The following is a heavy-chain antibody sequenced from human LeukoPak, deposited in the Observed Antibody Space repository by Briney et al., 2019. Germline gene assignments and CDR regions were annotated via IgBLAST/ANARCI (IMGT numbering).Heavy chain of an antibody. J-gene: IGHJ3*02. D-gene: IGHD3-16*01. V-gene: IGHV3-21*01. CDR1: GFTFSASD. CDR2: ISSSSSYI. CDR3: ARDPIYAPPPLAAFDI. Sequence: GGSLRLSCAASGFTFSASDMNWVRQTPGKGLEWVSSISSSSSYIYYADSVKGRFSISRDNAKKSLYLQMNSLRAEDTAVYYCARDPIYAPPPLAAFDIWGQGTLVTVPS.